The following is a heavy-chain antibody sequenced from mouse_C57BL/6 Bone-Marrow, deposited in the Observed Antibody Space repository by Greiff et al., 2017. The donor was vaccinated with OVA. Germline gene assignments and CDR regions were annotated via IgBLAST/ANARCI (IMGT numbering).Heavy chain of an antibody. V-gene: IGHV1-78*01. D-gene: IGHD1-1*01. Sequence: QVQLQQSDSELVKPGASVKISCKVSGYTFTDHTIHWMKQRPEQGLEWIGYIYPRDGSTKYNEKFKGKATLTADKSSSTAYMQLNSLTSEDSAVYFCARNLHYYGSSYGYFDVWGTGTTVTVSS. CDR1: GYTFTDHT. CDR2: IYPRDGST. CDR3: ARNLHYYGSSYGYFDV. J-gene: IGHJ1*03.